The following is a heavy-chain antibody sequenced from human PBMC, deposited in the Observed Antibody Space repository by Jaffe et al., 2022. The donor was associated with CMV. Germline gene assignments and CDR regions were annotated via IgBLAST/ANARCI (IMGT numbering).Heavy chain of an antibody. CDR2: IWYDGSNK. V-gene: IGHV3-33*01. D-gene: IGHD5-12*01. Sequence: QVQLVESGGGVVQPGRSLRLSCAASGFTFSSYGMHWVRQAPGKGLEWVAVIWYDGSNKYYADSVKGRFTISRDNSKNTLYLQMNSLRAEDTAVYYCARGSLATLDWFDPWGQGTLVTVSS. CDR3: ARGSLATLDWFDP. CDR1: GFTFSSYG. J-gene: IGHJ5*02.